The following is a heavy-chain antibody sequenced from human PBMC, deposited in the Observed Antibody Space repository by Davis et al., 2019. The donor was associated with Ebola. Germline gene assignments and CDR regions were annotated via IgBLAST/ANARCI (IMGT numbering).Heavy chain of an antibody. CDR1: GFTFSNAW. D-gene: IGHD1-14*01. J-gene: IGHJ5*02. CDR3: TTTPRPRTTLRFNH. V-gene: IGHV3-15*01. Sequence: GESLKISCAASGFTFSNAWMSWVRQAPGKGLEWVGRIQSKTDGGATDYAAPVKGRFGISRDDSKNTLSLQMNSLKTEDTAVYYCTTTPRPRTTLRFNHWGQGALVTVSS. CDR2: IQSKTDGGAT.